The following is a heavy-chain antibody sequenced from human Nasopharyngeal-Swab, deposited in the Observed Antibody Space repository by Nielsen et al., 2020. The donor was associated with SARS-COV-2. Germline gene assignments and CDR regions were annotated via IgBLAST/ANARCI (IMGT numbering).Heavy chain of an antibody. D-gene: IGHD6-19*01. CDR1: GYTFTGYY. CDR3: ARSVAGTTHYYYYYGMDV. Sequence: ASVTVSCQASGYTFTGYYMHWLRQAPGQGLEWMGRINPNSGGTNYAQKFQGRVTMTRDTSISTAYMELSRLRSDDTAVYYCARSVAGTTHYYYYYGMDVWGQGTTVTVSS. V-gene: IGHV1-2*06. CDR2: INPNSGGT. J-gene: IGHJ6*02.